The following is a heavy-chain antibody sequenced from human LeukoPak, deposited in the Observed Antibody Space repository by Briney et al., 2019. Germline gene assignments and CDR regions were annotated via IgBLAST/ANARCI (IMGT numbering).Heavy chain of an antibody. V-gene: IGHV3-21*01. CDR3: AKHSMDYGDYVGEDY. Sequence: RGGSLRLSCAASGFTFSSYSMNWVRQAPGKGLEWVSSISSSSSYIYYADSVKGRFTISRDNAKNSLYLQMNSLRAEDTAVYYCAKHSMDYGDYVGEDYWGQGTLVTVSS. CDR2: ISSSSSYI. J-gene: IGHJ4*02. CDR1: GFTFSSYS. D-gene: IGHD4-17*01.